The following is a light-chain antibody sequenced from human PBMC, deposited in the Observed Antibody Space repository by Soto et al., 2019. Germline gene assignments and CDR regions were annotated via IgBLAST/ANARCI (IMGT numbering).Light chain of an antibody. V-gene: IGLV2-23*01. CDR1: NSGVVNYEY. J-gene: IGLJ1*01. CDR2: EGR. Sequence: QSVLSQPASVSGSPGQSITISCTGINSGVVNYEYVSWYQQFPDKAPKLIIYEGRERPSGVSDRFSGSKSDNAASLTISALQTEDEAEYFCLSYGKVFGTGIKVIV. CDR3: LSYGKV.